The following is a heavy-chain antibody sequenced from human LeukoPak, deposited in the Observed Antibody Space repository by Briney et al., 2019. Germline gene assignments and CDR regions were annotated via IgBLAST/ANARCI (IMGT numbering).Heavy chain of an antibody. Sequence: PSETLSLTCTVSGDSISSTSYYWDWIRQPPGKGLEWIGSIYNSGTTYYNPSLKSRVTISVDTSKNQFSLKVSSVAAADTAVYYCASRVYGLGSFNYWGQGTLVTVSS. CDR3: ASRVYGLGSFNY. V-gene: IGHV4-39*01. CDR1: GDSISSTSYY. D-gene: IGHD3-10*01. J-gene: IGHJ4*01. CDR2: IYNSGTT.